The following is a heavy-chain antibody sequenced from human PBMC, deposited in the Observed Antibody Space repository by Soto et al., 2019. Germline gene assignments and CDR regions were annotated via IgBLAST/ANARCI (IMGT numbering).Heavy chain of an antibody. D-gene: IGHD6-19*01. V-gene: IGHV3-64*01. CDR3: ARAQAGPLTNYYYYGMDV. CDR1: GVTFSSYA. Sequence: GGSVRLSCAASGVTFSSYAMHWVRQAPGKGLEYVSAISSNGGSTYYANSVKGRFTISRDNSKNTLYLQMGSLRAEDMAVYYCARAQAGPLTNYYYYGMDVWGQGTTVTVSS. J-gene: IGHJ6*02. CDR2: ISSNGGST.